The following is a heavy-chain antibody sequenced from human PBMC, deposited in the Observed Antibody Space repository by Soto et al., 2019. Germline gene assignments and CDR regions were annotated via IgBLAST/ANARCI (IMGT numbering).Heavy chain of an antibody. J-gene: IGHJ5*02. CDR3: AREDGYCTTTFCSTLFDP. V-gene: IGHV1-18*04. Sequence: ASVKDSCKASGYRFTTYRITWVRQAPGQGLEWMGSCSTNSDYRKYAQKFQDRVTMTTDASTTTAYMELRSLRYDDTAVYFCAREDGYCTTTFCSTLFDPWGQGSQVTVSS. CDR2: CSTNSDYR. D-gene: IGHD2-2*03. CDR1: GYRFTTYR.